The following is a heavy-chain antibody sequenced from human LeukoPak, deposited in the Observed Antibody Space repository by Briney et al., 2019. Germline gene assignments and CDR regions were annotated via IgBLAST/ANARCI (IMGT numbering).Heavy chain of an antibody. D-gene: IGHD2-15*01. CDR2: ISYDGSNK. Sequence: GWSLRLSCAASGFTFSSYGMHWVRQAPGKRLEWVAVISYDGSNKYYADSVKGRFTISRDNSKNTLYLQMNSLRAEDTAVYYCAKTVVVAALDYWGQGTLVTVSS. CDR3: AKTVVVAALDY. V-gene: IGHV3-30*18. J-gene: IGHJ4*02. CDR1: GFTFSSYG.